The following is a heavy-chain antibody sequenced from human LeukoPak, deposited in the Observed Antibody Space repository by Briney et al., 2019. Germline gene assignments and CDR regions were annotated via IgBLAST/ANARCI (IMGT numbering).Heavy chain of an antibody. CDR2: ISHSGVST. Sequence: GRSLRLSCAASGFTFGNYGMTWVRQAPGKGLEWVSIISHSGVSTYYTDSVKGRFTISRDNSKDILYLQMNSLRVEDTAVYFCAREVTTIIRGPPMKYFDYWGRGSPVTVSS. J-gene: IGHJ4*02. V-gene: IGHV3-23*01. CDR1: GFTFGNYG. CDR3: AREVTTIIRGPPMKYFDY. D-gene: IGHD3-10*01.